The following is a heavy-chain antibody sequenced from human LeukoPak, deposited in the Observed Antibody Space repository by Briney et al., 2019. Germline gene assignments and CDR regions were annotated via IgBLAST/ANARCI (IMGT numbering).Heavy chain of an antibody. Sequence: GGSLRLSCAASGFTFSSYAVSWVRQAPGKGLEWVSAISGSGDSTYYADSVKGRFTISRDNSKNTLYLQMNSLRAEDTAVYYCAKDHSYGSGSLPLPDYWGQGTLVTVSS. CDR3: AKDHSYGSGSLPLPDY. CDR1: GFTFSSYA. V-gene: IGHV3-23*01. J-gene: IGHJ4*02. CDR2: ISGSGDST. D-gene: IGHD3-10*01.